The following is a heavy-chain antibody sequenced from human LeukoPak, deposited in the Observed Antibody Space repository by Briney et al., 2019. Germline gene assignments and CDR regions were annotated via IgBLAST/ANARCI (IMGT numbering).Heavy chain of an antibody. V-gene: IGHV3-7*03. CDR2: IDQDGSVR. CDR3: AKDIWDGYNPPSGYFDY. Sequence: GGSLRLSCVASGFTFSSFWMSWVRQAPGKGLEFVANIDQDGSVRNYVDSVKGRFIISRDNAKNSLYLQMNSLRAEDTALYYCAKDIWDGYNPPSGYFDYWGQGTLVTVSS. D-gene: IGHD5-24*01. J-gene: IGHJ4*02. CDR1: GFTFSSFW.